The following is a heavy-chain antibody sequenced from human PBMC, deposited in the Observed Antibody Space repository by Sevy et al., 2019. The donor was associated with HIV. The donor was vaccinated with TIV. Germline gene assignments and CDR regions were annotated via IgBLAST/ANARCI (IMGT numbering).Heavy chain of an antibody. CDR1: GFTFSDYY. CDR3: AREHTMIEEPGWFDP. CDR2: ISRSGSTI. V-gene: IGHV3-11*01. D-gene: IGHD3-22*01. J-gene: IGHJ5*02. Sequence: GGSLRLSCAASGFTFSDYYMSWIRQAPGKGLEWISYISRSGSTINYADSVKGRFTISRDNAKNSLYLQINSLRAEDAAGAFCAREHTMIEEPGWFDPWGQGTLVTVSS.